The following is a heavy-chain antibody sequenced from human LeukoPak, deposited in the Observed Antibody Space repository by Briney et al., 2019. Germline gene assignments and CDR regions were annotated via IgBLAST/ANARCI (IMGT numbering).Heavy chain of an antibody. V-gene: IGHV4-59*08. CDR1: GGSISSYY. D-gene: IGHD6-19*01. J-gene: IGHJ4*02. CDR3: ARHSQWLAIFDY. CDR2: IYYSGST. Sequence: LSETLSLTCTVSGGSISSYYWSWIRQPPGKGLEWIGYIYYSGSTNYNPSLKSRVTISVDTPKNQFSLKLSSVTAADTAVYYCARHSQWLAIFDYWGQGTLVTVSS.